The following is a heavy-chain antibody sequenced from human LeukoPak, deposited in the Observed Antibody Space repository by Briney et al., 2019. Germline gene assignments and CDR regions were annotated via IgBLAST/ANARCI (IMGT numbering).Heavy chain of an antibody. V-gene: IGHV3-74*01. D-gene: IGHD3-22*01. CDR3: ARNIHTYYYDSSGYYLDY. Sequence: PGGSLRLSCEASGFSFSSYWMHWVRQAPGEGPVWVSRIDSAGSETVYVDSVKGRFTISRDNAKNSLYLQMNSLRAEDTAVYYCARNIHTYYYDSSGYYLDYWGQGTLVTVSS. CDR2: IDSAGSET. CDR1: GFSFSSYW. J-gene: IGHJ4*02.